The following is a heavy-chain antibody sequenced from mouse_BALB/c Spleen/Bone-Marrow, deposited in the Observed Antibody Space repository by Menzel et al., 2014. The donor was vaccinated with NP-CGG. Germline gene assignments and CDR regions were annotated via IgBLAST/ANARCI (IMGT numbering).Heavy chain of an antibody. V-gene: IGHV1-9*01. Sequence: VQLQQSGAELMKPGAPVKISCKATGYTFSRYWIEWVKQRPGHGLEWIGEILPGSGSTNYNEKFKGKATFTADTSSNTAYMQLSSLTSEDSAVYYCARWGYGSSYVGYFDVWGAGTTVTVSS. CDR2: ILPGSGST. CDR1: GYTFSRYW. J-gene: IGHJ1*01. CDR3: ARWGYGSSYVGYFDV. D-gene: IGHD1-1*01.